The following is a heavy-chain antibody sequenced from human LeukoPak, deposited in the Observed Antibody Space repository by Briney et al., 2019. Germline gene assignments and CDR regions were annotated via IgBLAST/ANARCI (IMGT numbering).Heavy chain of an antibody. D-gene: IGHD3-3*01. V-gene: IGHV4-59*08. CDR3: ARRPRFLEWFFDH. CDR2: VYYNGDT. Sequence: SETLSLTCTASGASISSSYWSWIRQSPEKELEHIGYVYYNGDTNYNPSPKSRVTISVDTSKNQFSLKLSSVTAADTAVYYCARRPRFLEWFFDHWGQGTLVTVSS. CDR1: GASISSSY. J-gene: IGHJ4*02.